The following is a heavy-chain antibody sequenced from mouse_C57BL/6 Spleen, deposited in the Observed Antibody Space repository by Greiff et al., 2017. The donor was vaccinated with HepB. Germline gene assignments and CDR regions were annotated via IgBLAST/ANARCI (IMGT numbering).Heavy chain of an antibody. CDR1: GYAFSSSW. CDR2: IYPGDGDT. J-gene: IGHJ1*03. Sequence: QVQLQQSGPELVKPGASVKISCKASGYAFSSSWMNWVKQRPGKGLEWIGRIYPGDGDTNYNGKFKGKATLTADKSSSTAYMQLSSLTSEDSAVYFCARCPYYYGSSYYFDVWGTGTTVTVSS. D-gene: IGHD1-1*01. CDR3: ARCPYYYGSSYYFDV. V-gene: IGHV1-82*01.